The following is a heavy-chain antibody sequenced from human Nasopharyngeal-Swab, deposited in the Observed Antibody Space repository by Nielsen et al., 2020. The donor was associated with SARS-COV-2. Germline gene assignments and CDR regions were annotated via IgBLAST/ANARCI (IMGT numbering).Heavy chain of an antibody. CDR2: INHSGST. Sequence: SETLSLTCAVYGGSFSGYYWSWIRQPPGKGLEWIGEINHSGSTNYNPSLKSRVTISVDTSKDQFSLKLSSVTAADTAVYYCARVGRAGYWGQGTLVTVSS. V-gene: IGHV4-34*01. CDR1: GGSFSGYY. CDR3: ARVGRAGY. J-gene: IGHJ4*02.